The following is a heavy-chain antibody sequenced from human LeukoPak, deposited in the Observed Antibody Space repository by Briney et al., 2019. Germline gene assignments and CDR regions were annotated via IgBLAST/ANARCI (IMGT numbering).Heavy chain of an antibody. CDR2: ISGSGGST. J-gene: IGHJ4*02. CDR3: AKGSVVSNFDY. CDR1: GFTFSSNL. Sequence: GGSLRLSCAASGFTFSSNLMSWVRQAPGKGLEWVSAISGSGGSTYYADSVKGRFTISRDNSKNTLYLQMNSLRAEDTAVYYCAKGSVVSNFDYWGQGTLVTVAS. D-gene: IGHD3-22*01. V-gene: IGHV3-23*01.